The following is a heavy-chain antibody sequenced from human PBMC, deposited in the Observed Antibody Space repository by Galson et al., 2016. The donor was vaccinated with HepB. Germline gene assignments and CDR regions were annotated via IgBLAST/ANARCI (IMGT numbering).Heavy chain of an antibody. J-gene: IGHJ3*02. V-gene: IGHV2-5*02. CDR3: AHRKYGSSSGAFDI. D-gene: IGHD6-13*01. CDR1: GFSLTTSGVA. CDR2: IYWDDDK. Sequence: ALVKPTQTLTLTCTFSGFSLTTSGVAVGWIRQPPGKALEWLALIYWDDDKQYSPSLKSRLNITKDTAKNQVVRTMSHMNPVDTATYYCAHRKYGSSSGAFDIWGQGTMVTVSS.